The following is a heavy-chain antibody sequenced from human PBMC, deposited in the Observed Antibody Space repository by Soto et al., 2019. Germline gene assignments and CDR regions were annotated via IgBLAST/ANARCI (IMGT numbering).Heavy chain of an antibody. J-gene: IGHJ6*03. D-gene: IGHD5-18*01. CDR1: GGSISSSSYY. CDR2: IYYSGST. CDR3: ARQHAGGYSYGFYMDV. Sequence: QLQLQESGPGLVKPSETLSLTCTVSGGSISSSSYYWGWIRQPPGKGLEWIGSIYYSGSTYYNPSLKSRVTISVDTSKNQFSLKLSSVTAADTTVYYCARQHAGGYSYGFYMDVWGKGTTVTVSS. V-gene: IGHV4-39*01.